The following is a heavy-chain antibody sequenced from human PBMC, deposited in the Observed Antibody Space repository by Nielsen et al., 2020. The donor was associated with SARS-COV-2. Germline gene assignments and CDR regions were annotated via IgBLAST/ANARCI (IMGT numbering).Heavy chain of an antibody. J-gene: IGHJ6*03. D-gene: IGHD3-3*01. CDR2: ISSSSSTI. CDR3: AGDYDFWSGVMDV. V-gene: IGHV3-48*02. CDR1: GFTFSSYS. Sequence: GESLKISCAASGFTFSSYSMNWVRQAPGKGLEWVSYISSSSSTIYYADSVKGRFTISRDNAKNSLYLQMNSLRDEDTAVYYCAGDYDFWSGVMDVWGKGTTVTVSS.